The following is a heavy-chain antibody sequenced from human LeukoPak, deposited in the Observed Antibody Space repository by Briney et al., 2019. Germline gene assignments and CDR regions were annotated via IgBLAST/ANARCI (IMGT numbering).Heavy chain of an antibody. CDR1: GFTFSSYW. CDR3: ARLAYCGGDCFXGLNPXDY. V-gene: IGHV3-7*01. Sequence: GGSLRLSCAASGFTFSSYWMSWVRQAPGQGLEWVANVKQDGSEKYYVDSVKGRFTISRDNAKNSLYLQMNSLRAEDTAVYYCARLAYCGGDCFXGLNPXDYWGQGALVT. D-gene: IGHD2-21*01. J-gene: IGHJ4*02. CDR2: VKQDGSEK.